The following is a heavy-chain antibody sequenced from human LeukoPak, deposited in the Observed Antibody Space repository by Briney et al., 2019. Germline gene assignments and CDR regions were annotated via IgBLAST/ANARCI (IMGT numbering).Heavy chain of an antibody. V-gene: IGHV3-53*01. CDR2: IYSGGST. J-gene: IGHJ4*02. D-gene: IGHD2-21*01. Sequence: GGSLRLSCAASGFTFNDYYMSWIRQAPGKGLEWVSVIYSGGSTYYADSVKGRFTISRDNSKNTLYLQMNSLRAEDTAVYYCARASRESISAFDYWGQGTLVTVSS. CDR3: ARASRESISAFDY. CDR1: GFTFNDYY.